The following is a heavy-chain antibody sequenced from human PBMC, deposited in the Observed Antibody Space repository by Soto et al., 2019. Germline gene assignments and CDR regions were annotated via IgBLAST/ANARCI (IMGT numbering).Heavy chain of an antibody. CDR2: IWYDGSNK. V-gene: IGHV3-33*01. Sequence: GGSLRLSCAASGFTFSSYGMHWVRQAPGKGLEWVAVIWYDGSNKYYADSVKGRFTISRDNSKNTLYLQMNSLRAEDTAVYYCARGAPDYELSYFDYWGQGTLVTVSS. D-gene: IGHD4-17*01. J-gene: IGHJ4*02. CDR3: ARGAPDYELSYFDY. CDR1: GFTFSSYG.